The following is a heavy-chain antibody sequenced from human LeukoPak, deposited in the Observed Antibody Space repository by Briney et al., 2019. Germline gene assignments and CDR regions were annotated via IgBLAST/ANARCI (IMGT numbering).Heavy chain of an antibody. Sequence: GESLQISRKGSGYSFTSYWIGWVRQMPGKGLEWMGIIYPGDSDTRYSPSFQGQVTISADKSISTAYLQWSSLKASDTAMYYCARLPYYYDSSGYYYGGYFDYWGRGPWSPSPQ. J-gene: IGHJ4*03. CDR2: IYPGDSDT. V-gene: IGHV5-51*01. CDR1: GYSFTSYW. D-gene: IGHD3-22*01. CDR3: ARLPYYYDSSGYYYGGYFDY.